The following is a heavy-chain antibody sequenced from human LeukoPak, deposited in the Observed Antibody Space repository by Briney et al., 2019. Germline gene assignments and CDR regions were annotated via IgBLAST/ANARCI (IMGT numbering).Heavy chain of an antibody. J-gene: IGHJ4*02. CDR2: ISSSSSYI. V-gene: IGHV3-21*01. D-gene: IGHD3-22*01. CDR1: GFTFSSYS. CDR3: ARDLRSSGYYAFDY. Sequence: GGSLRLSCAASGFTFSSYSMNWVRQAPGKGLEWVSFISSSSSYIYYADSVKGRFTISRDNAKNSLYLQMNSLRAEDTAVYYCARDLRSSGYYAFDYWGQGTLVTVSS.